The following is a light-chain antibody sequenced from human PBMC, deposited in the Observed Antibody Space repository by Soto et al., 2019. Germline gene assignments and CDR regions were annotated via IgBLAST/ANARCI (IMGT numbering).Light chain of an antibody. CDR2: AAS. V-gene: IGKV3-15*01. J-gene: IGKJ1*01. Sequence: IVMTHSPATLSVSPGDIATLSFRASQSISSNLAWYQHIPGQAPRLLIYAASTRATGVPDRFTASGSVTEFTLTISSLQSEDFAVYYCQQYYNWPRTFGQGTKVDIK. CDR3: QQYYNWPRT. CDR1: QSISSN.